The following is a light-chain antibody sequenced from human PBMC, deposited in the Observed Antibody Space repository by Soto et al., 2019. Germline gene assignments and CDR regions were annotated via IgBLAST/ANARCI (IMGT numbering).Light chain of an antibody. Sequence: DIPMTQSPSTLSASVGDRVTITCRASQSISSWLAWYQQKPGKAPKLLIYKASSLESGVPSRFSSSGSGTEFTLTISSLQPDDFATYYCQQYNSYSQTFGQGTKVEIK. CDR1: QSISSW. CDR3: QQYNSYSQT. J-gene: IGKJ1*01. CDR2: KAS. V-gene: IGKV1-5*03.